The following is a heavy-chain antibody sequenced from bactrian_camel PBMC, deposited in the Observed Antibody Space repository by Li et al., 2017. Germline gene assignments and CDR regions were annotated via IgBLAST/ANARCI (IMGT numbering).Heavy chain of an antibody. J-gene: IGHJ4*01. D-gene: IGHD4*01. V-gene: IGHV3S40*01. Sequence: VQLVESGGGLVQPGGSLRLSCAASGFTFSTYDMSWVRQAPGKGLEWVSAINSGGGSTYYADSVKGRLTISRDNAKNTLYLQMNSLKYEDTAVYYCASLSAVRSTSMKSDWGQGTQVTVS. CDR1: GFTFSTYD. CDR2: INSGGGST. CDR3: ASLSAVRSTSMKSD.